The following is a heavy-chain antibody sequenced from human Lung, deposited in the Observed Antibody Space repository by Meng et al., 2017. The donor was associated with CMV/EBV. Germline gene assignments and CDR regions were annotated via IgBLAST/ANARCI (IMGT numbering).Heavy chain of an antibody. CDR1: FSTRTGGVG. CDR2: IYWDDDK. V-gene: IGHV2-5*02. D-gene: IGHD4-17*01. J-gene: IGHJ4*02. Sequence: FSTRTGGVGVGWTRQPPGKALEWLALIYWDDDKRYSPSLKSRLTITKDTSKNQVVLTMTNMDPVDTATYYCAHTPDGSYGDYPFDYWGQGTLVTVSS. CDR3: AHTPDGSYGDYPFDY.